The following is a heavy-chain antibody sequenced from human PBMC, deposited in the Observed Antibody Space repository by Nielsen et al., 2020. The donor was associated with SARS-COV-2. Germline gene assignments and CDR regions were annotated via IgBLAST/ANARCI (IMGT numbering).Heavy chain of an antibody. CDR2: IYPGDSDT. J-gene: IGHJ6*03. D-gene: IGHD6-6*01. V-gene: IGHV5-51*01. Sequence: KVSCKGSGYSFPTYWIGWVRQMPGKGLEWMGIIYPGDSDTRYSPSFQGQVTISADKSISTAYLQWSSLKASDTAKYYCARHTRNSSSFYYYYYMDVWGKGTTVTVSS. CDR3: ARHTRNSSSFYYYYYMDV. CDR1: GYSFPTYW.